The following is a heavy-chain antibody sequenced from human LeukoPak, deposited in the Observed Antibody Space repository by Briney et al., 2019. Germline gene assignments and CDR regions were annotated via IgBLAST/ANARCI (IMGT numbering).Heavy chain of an antibody. CDR3: VRNSRPIGSGSYYYASNWFDP. Sequence: GESLKISCKGSGYSFTSYWIGWVRQMPGKGLEWMGIIYPGDSDTRYSPSFQGQVTISADKSISTAYLQWSSLKASDTAMYYCVRNSRPIGSGSYYYASNWFDPWGQGTLVTVSS. CDR1: GYSFTSYW. D-gene: IGHD3-10*01. CDR2: IYPGDSDT. V-gene: IGHV5-51*01. J-gene: IGHJ5*02.